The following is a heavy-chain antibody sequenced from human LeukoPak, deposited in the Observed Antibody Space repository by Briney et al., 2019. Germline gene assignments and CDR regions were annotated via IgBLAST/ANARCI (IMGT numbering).Heavy chain of an antibody. CDR2: ISWNSGDI. CDR3: AKDSSSTSFYIDF. CDR1: GFTFDDYV. D-gene: IGHD2-15*01. V-gene: IGHV3-9*01. J-gene: IGHJ4*02. Sequence: GRSLRLSCAASGFTFDDYVMHCVRQAPGEGVEWVSSISWNSGDIAYAGSVKGRFTISRDNAKNSLSLQMNSLRAEDTALYYCAKDSSSTSFYIDFWGQGTLVTVSS.